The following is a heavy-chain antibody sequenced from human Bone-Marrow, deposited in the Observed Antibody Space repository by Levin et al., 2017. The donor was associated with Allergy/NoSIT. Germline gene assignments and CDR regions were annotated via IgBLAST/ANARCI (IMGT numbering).Heavy chain of an antibody. V-gene: IGHV3-48*03. CDR2: ISSSGSTI. Sequence: LSLTCAASGFTFSSYEMNWVRQAPGKGLEWVSYISSSGSTIYYADSVKGRFTISRDNAKNSLYLQMNSLRAEDTAVYYCARESFAKRGLVVISRGAFDSWGQGTMVTVSS. CDR1: GFTFSSYE. D-gene: IGHD3-22*01. CDR3: ARESFAKRGLVVISRGAFDS. J-gene: IGHJ3*02.